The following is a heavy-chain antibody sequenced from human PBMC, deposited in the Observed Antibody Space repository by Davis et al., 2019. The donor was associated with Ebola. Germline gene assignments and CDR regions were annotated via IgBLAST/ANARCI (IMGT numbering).Heavy chain of an antibody. CDR1: GFSLSTTGVA. CDR2: IYWDADR. D-gene: IGHD3-10*01. CDR3: AHRGPINSGSRDY. Sequence: SGPTLVKPTQTLTLTCTFSGFSLSTTGVAVGWIRQPPGTALEWLALIYWDADRRYRPSLKSRLTITKDTSKNQVVLTMTNMDPLDTATYYCAHRGPINSGSRDYWGQGTLVTVSS. V-gene: IGHV2-5*02. J-gene: IGHJ4*02.